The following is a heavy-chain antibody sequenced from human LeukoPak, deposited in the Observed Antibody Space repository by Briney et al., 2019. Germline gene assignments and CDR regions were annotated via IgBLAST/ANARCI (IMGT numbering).Heavy chain of an antibody. CDR1: GFIFNNYG. Sequence: GGSLRLSCAASGFIFNNYGMHWVRQAPGKGLEWVAVISYDGSNKNYADSVKGRFTISRDSSKNTVYLQMNSLRVEDTAVYYCAKDWAPYCGGDCYFDYWGQGTLVTVSS. J-gene: IGHJ4*02. CDR3: AKDWAPYCGGDCYFDY. CDR2: ISYDGSNK. V-gene: IGHV3-30*18. D-gene: IGHD2-21*02.